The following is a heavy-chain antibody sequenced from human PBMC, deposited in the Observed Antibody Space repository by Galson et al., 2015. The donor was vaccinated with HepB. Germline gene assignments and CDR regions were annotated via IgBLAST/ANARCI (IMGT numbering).Heavy chain of an antibody. Sequence: SLRLSCAASGFTFSSYGMHWVRQAPGKGLEWVAVISYDGSNKYYADSVKGRFTISRDNSKNTLYLQMNSLRAEDTAVYYCAKSTYAGGSNYYYGMHVWGQGTTVTVSS. CDR3: AKSTYAGGSNYYYGMHV. J-gene: IGHJ6*02. V-gene: IGHV3-30*18. CDR2: ISYDGSNK. CDR1: GFTFSSYG. D-gene: IGHD1-14*01.